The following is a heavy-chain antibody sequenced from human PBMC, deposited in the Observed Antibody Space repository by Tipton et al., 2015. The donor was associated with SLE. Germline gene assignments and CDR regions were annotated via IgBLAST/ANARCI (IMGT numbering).Heavy chain of an antibody. V-gene: IGHV3-21*01. CDR1: GFNFSPYY. CDR2: ISGSGPYT. J-gene: IGHJ6*02. Sequence: SLRLSCAASGFNFSPYYMTWVRQAPGKGLEWVSSISGSGPYTFYADSVKGRFTISRDNAQKSLYLQMNSLRAEDTAVYYCAKVGDDILTGYSDYGMDVWGQGTTVTVSS. D-gene: IGHD3-9*01. CDR3: AKVGDDILTGYSDYGMDV.